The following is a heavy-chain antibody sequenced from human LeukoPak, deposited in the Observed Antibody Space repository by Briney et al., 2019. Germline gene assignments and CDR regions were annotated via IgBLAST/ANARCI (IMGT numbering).Heavy chain of an antibody. CDR3: ERVRWLNAYYHYYYMDV. CDR1: GGSIKSYY. Sequence: KPSQTLSLTCTVSGGSIKSYYWSWIRQPPGKGLEWIGYIYDSGSTNYNPFLKSRVTISLDAARDQFSLRLSSLTAADTALYYCERVRWLNAYYHYYYMDVWGKGTTVSVSS. D-gene: IGHD3-22*01. V-gene: IGHV4-59*01. J-gene: IGHJ6*03. CDR2: IYDSGST.